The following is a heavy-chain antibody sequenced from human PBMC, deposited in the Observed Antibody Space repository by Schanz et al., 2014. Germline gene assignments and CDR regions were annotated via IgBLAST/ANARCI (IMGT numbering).Heavy chain of an antibody. CDR1: GFTFSTST. CDR2: ISGDHRNT. D-gene: IGHD3-10*01. Sequence: EVQLVESGGGLVQPGGSLRLSCAASGFTFSTSTMHWVRQAPGKGLEWVSSISGDHRNTFYADSVKGRFTISSDNSKSTLYLQMSSLRAEDTALYYCVRDELLWFGEVLSLDYWGQGALVTVSS. J-gene: IGHJ4*02. CDR3: VRDELLWFGEVLSLDY. V-gene: IGHV3-23*04.